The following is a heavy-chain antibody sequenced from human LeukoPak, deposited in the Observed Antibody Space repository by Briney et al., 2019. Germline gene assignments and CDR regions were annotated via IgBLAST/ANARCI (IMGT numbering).Heavy chain of an antibody. J-gene: IGHJ4*02. CDR1: GGAIRSHY. D-gene: IGHD3-10*01. V-gene: IGHV4-59*11. CDR2: IYYSGST. Sequence: IPSETLSLTCTVSGGAIRSHYWNWIRQPPGKGLEWIGYIYYSGSTNYNPSLKSRVTISVDTSKNQFSLKLSSVTAADTAVYFCARAQAYGSGSYYSSHFDYWGQGTLVTVSS. CDR3: ARAQAYGSGSYYSSHFDY.